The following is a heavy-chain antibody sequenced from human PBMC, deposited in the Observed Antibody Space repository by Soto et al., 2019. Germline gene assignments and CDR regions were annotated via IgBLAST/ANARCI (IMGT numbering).Heavy chain of an antibody. J-gene: IGHJ4*02. CDR3: ARSGDDYGFYVDY. CDR2: INRSEKT. D-gene: IGHD4-17*01. CDR1: GYSVSDGYY. Sequence: SETLSLTCAVSGYSVSDGYYLGWIRQPPGKGLEWIGSINRSEKTYYNPSLKSRLTISVDTSKNQISLTLSSVTAADTAIYSCARSGDDYGFYVDYWGQGTLVTVSS. V-gene: IGHV4-38-2*01.